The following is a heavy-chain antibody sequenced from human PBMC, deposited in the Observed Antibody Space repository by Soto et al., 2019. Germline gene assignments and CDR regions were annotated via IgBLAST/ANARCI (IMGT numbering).Heavy chain of an antibody. CDR2: ISYDGRNK. CDR3: ARDDDYYVSSADYRSFVY. V-gene: IGHV3-30*04. D-gene: IGHD3-22*01. Sequence: LRLSCAASGFTFSTYSMHWVRQAPGKGLEWVAVISYDGRNKDYADSVKGRFTISRDNSKNTLYLQMNSLRPEDTAVYYCARDDDYYVSSADYRSFVYWGQGTLVTVSS. J-gene: IGHJ4*02. CDR1: GFTFSTYS.